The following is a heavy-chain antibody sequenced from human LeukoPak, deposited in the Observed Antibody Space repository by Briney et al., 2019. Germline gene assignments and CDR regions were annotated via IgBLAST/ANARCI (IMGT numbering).Heavy chain of an antibody. CDR3: TRTPQRQQLPIDY. CDR2: IRSKAYGGTT. V-gene: IGHV3-49*04. D-gene: IGHD6-13*01. J-gene: IGHJ4*02. Sequence: PGGSLRLSCAASGFTFSSYTMNWVRQAPGKGLEWVGFIRSKAYGGTTEYAASVKGRFTTSRDDSKSIAYLQMNSLKTEDTAVYYCTRTPQRQQLPIDYWGQGTLVTVSS. CDR1: GFTFSSYT.